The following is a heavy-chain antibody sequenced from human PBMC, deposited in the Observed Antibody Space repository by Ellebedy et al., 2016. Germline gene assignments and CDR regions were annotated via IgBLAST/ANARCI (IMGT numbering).Heavy chain of an antibody. J-gene: IGHJ6*02. D-gene: IGHD2/OR15-2a*01. V-gene: IGHV4-59*01. CDR2: IYSSGTT. CDR1: GGSISSYY. CDR3: ASLKGESVYYGLDV. Sequence: SETLSLXXTVSGGSISSYYWSWIRQPPGKGLEWIGYIYSSGTTIYSPSLKSRVTISIDTSKNQFSLKLRSVTAADAAVYYCASLKGESVYYGLDVWGQGTTVIVSS.